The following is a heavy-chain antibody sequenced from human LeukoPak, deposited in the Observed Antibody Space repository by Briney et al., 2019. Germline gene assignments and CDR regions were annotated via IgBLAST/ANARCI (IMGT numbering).Heavy chain of an antibody. Sequence: GGSLRLSCAASGFTFSSYAMSWVRQAPGKGLEWVSAISGSGGSTYYADSVKGRFTISRDNSKNTLYLQMNSLRAEDTAVYYCAKDHQVSVVTAIMGYWGQGTLVTVSS. V-gene: IGHV3-23*01. D-gene: IGHD2-21*02. CDR3: AKDHQVSVVTAIMGY. J-gene: IGHJ4*02. CDR2: ISGSGGST. CDR1: GFTFSSYA.